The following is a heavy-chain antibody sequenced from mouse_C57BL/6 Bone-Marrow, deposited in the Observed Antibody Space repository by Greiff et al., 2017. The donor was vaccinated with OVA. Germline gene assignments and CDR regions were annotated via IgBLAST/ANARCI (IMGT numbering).Heavy chain of an antibody. Sequence: EVKLVESGGGLVQPGGSLSLSCAASGFTFTDYYMSWVRQPPGKALEWLGFIRNKANGYTTEYSASVKGRFTISRDNSQSILYLQMNALRAEDSATYYCARYGYGSSYHYFDYWGQGTTLTVSS. J-gene: IGHJ2*01. V-gene: IGHV7-3*01. CDR3: ARYGYGSSYHYFDY. CDR2: IRNKANGYTT. CDR1: GFTFTDYY. D-gene: IGHD1-1*01.